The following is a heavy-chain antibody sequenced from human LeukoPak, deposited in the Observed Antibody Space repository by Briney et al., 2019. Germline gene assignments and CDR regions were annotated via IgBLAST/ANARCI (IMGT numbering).Heavy chain of an antibody. J-gene: IGHJ4*02. Sequence: SEPLSLPFTVSGGSISSSSYYWGWIRPPPGKGLEWIGYIYTSGGTNYIPSLKGRVTISIDTSKNQFSLKLSSVTAADSAVYYCARLTRLSTSPDRYYLDYWGQGTLVTVSS. CDR3: ARLTRLSTSPDRYYLDY. CDR1: GGSISSSSYY. D-gene: IGHD6-6*01. CDR2: IYTSGGT. V-gene: IGHV4-61*05.